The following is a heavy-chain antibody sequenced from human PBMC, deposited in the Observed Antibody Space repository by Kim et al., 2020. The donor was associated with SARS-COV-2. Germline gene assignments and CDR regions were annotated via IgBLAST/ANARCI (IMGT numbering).Heavy chain of an antibody. D-gene: IGHD1-1*01. V-gene: IGHV3-9*01. Sequence: GGSLRLSCVGSGFDFGDSGMHWVRQAPGKGLEWVASIRWRSDTICYADSVKGRFAVSRDNAKNSLYLQMDRLTSEDTALYFCAKDYIRTAGTSDVWGQG. CDR3: AKDYIRTAGTSDV. J-gene: IGHJ1*01. CDR2: IRWRSDTI. CDR1: GFDFGDSG.